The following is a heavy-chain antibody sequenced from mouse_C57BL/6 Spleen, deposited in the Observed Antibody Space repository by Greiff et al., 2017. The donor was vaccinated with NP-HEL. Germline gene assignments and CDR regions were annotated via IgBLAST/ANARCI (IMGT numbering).Heavy chain of an antibody. D-gene: IGHD1-1*01. Sequence: VQLQQPGAELVKPGASVKLSCKASGYTFTSYWMHWVKQRPGQGLEWIGMIHPNSGSTNYNEKFKSKATLTVDKSSSTAYMQLSSLTSEDSAVYYCARFYYGSSYVDWYFDVWGTGTTVTVSS. J-gene: IGHJ1*03. CDR3: ARFYYGSSYVDWYFDV. CDR2: IHPNSGST. V-gene: IGHV1-64*01. CDR1: GYTFTSYW.